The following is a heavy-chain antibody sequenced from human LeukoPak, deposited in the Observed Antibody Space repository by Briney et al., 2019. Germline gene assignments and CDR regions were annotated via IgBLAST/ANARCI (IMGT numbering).Heavy chain of an antibody. CDR1: GGTFSSYA. D-gene: IGHD2-2*01. Sequence: SSVKVSCKASGGTFSSYAISWVRQAPGQGLGWMGGIIPIFGTANYAQKFQGRVTITADKSTSTAYMELSSLRSEDTAVYYCARRYCSSTSCYLGAFDIWGQGTMVTVSS. CDR2: IIPIFGTA. CDR3: ARRYCSSTSCYLGAFDI. J-gene: IGHJ3*02. V-gene: IGHV1-69*06.